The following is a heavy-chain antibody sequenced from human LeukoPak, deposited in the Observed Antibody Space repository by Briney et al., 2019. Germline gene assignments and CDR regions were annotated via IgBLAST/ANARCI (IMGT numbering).Heavy chain of an antibody. CDR2: IFTTENT. CDR3: TRDPAFYGSGD. J-gene: IGHJ4*02. Sequence: SETLSLTCTVSGDSISDYYWSWIRQPAGRGLEWIGRIFTTENTDYNPSLTSRVTMSIDTSKNQFSLELRSVTAADTAVYYCTRDPAFYGSGDWGQGTLVTVSS. V-gene: IGHV4-4*07. D-gene: IGHD3-10*01. CDR1: GDSISDYY.